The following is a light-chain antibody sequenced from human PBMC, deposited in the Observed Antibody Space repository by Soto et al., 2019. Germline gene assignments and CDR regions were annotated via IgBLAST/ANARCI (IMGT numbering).Light chain of an antibody. CDR1: QTVDSYF. CDR3: QQYMSSVT. Sequence: EIVLTQSPGSLSLSPRERATLSCRASQTVDSYFFAWYQKKPGQAPRLLFYGASKRSTDIPGRFSGSGSGTDFPLTISRLEAEDLAVYYCQQYMSSVTFGQGTKVEIK. V-gene: IGKV3-20*01. CDR2: GAS. J-gene: IGKJ1*01.